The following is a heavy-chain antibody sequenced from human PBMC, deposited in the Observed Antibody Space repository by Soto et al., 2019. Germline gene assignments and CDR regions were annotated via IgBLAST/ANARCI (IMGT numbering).Heavy chain of an antibody. CDR1: GYTFTSYY. CDR2: INPSGGST. D-gene: IGHD6-13*01. V-gene: IGHV1-46*01. J-gene: IGHJ6*02. Sequence: QVQLVQSGAEVKKPGASVKVSCKASGYTFTSYYMHWVRQAPGQGLEWMGIINPSGGSTSYAQKFQGRVTMTRDTSTSTVYMELSSLRSEDTAVYYCAYSSSRRPMDVWGQGTTVTVSS. CDR3: AYSSSRRPMDV.